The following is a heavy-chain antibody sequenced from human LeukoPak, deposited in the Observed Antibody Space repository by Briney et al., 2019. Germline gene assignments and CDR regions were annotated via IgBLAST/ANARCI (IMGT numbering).Heavy chain of an antibody. CDR3: ARDPWSIAARPGLFDY. CDR2: ISAYNGNT. CDR1: GYTFTSYG. V-gene: IGHV1-18*01. Sequence: ASVKLSCTASGYTFTSYGISWVRQAPGQGLEWMGWISAYNGNTNYAQKLQRGVTMTTDTSMSTAHMELRSLRSDDTAVYYCARDPWSIAARPGLFDYWGQGTLVTVSS. D-gene: IGHD6-6*01. J-gene: IGHJ4*02.